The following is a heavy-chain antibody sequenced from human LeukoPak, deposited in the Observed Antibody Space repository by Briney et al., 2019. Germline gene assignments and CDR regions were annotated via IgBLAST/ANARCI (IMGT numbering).Heavy chain of an antibody. J-gene: IGHJ4*02. CDR1: GYTFTNYY. V-gene: IGHV1-46*01. CDR3: ARAKSRDYGIDY. CDR2: INPSGEST. Sequence: ASVKVSCKTSGYTFTNYYLHWVRQAPRQGLGWMGIINPSGESTIYAQKFQGRVTMTRDTSTSTVYMELSSLRSEDTAVYFCARAKSRDYGIDYWGPGTLVTVSS. D-gene: IGHD4-17*01.